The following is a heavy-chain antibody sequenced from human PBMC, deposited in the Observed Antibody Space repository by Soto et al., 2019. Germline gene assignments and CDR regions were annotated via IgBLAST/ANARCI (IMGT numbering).Heavy chain of an antibody. CDR3: VRTVAVAGTNVPDYFDH. D-gene: IGHD6-19*01. CDR1: GYAISNGYY. CDR2: SHQSGIT. J-gene: IGHJ4*02. V-gene: IGHV4-38-2*01. Sequence: SETLSLTCAFSGYAISNGYYWGWVRQPPGKGLEWIGDSHQSGITHHSPSLKGRVITSMLTSKNQFSLDLISVTAADTAVYYCVRTVAVAGTNVPDYFDHWGQGIQVTVSS.